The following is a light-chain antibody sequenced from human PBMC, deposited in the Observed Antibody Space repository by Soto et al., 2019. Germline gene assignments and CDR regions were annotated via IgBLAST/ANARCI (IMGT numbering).Light chain of an antibody. J-gene: IGKJ5*01. CDR2: GAS. CDR3: HQSYSNPPT. V-gene: IGKV1-39*01. CDR1: HSVTTY. Sequence: DIQLTQSRSSLSASVGDRVTITCRASHSVTTYLNLYQHRPGKAPQLLIYGASRLQSGVPSRFSASGSATDFALTITSLQPEDFAAYYCHQSYSNPPTFGQGTRLEIK.